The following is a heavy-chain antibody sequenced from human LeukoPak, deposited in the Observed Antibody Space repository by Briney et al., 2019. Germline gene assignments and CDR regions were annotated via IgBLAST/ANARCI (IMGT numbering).Heavy chain of an antibody. D-gene: IGHD4-17*01. CDR1: GFTFSSYA. J-gene: IGHJ6*03. V-gene: IGHV3-30*04. CDR3: AKDRYGDYRRYYYYYMDV. CDR2: ISYDGSNK. Sequence: GGSLRLSCAASGFTFSSYAMHWVRQAPGKGLEWVAVISYDGSNKYYADSVKGRFTISRDNSKNTLYLQMNSLRAEDTAVYYCAKDRYGDYRRYYYYYMDVWGKGTTVTVSS.